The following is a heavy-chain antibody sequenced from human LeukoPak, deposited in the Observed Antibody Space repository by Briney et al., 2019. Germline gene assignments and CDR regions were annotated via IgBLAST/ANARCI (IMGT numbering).Heavy chain of an antibody. Sequence: SGGSLRLSCAASGFTFSSYSMNWVRQAPGEGLEWVSYISSSSSTIYYADSVKGRFTISRDNAKNSLYLQMNSLRAEDTAVYYCARGNPDYYYYYMDVWGKGTTVTVSS. CDR1: GFTFSSYS. J-gene: IGHJ6*03. V-gene: IGHV3-48*01. CDR3: ARGNPDYYYYYMDV. CDR2: ISSSSSTI.